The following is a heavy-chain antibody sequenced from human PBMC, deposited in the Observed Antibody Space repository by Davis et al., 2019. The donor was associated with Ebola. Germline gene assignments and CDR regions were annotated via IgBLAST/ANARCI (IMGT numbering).Heavy chain of an antibody. Sequence: PGGSLRLSCKGSGYSFTSYWISWVRQMPGKGLEWMGRIDPSDSYTNYSPSFQGHVTISADKSISTAYLQWSSLKASDTAMYYCAKTGYSSGWYSNENDYWGQGTLVTVSS. CDR1: GYSFTSYW. J-gene: IGHJ4*02. V-gene: IGHV5-10-1*01. D-gene: IGHD6-19*01. CDR2: IDPSDSYT. CDR3: AKTGYSSGWYSNENDY.